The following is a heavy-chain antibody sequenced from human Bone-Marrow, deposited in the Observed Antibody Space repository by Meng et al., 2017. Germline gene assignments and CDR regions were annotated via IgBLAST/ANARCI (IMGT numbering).Heavy chain of an antibody. D-gene: IGHD3-10*01. CDR2: IYYSGST. CDR1: GGSISSSSYY. J-gene: IGHJ4*02. CDR3: ASQRHYGSGIGNPANDY. Sequence: SETLSLTCTVSGGSISSSSYYWGWIRQPPGKGLEWIGSIYYSGSTYYNPSLKSRVTISVDTSKNQFSLKLSSVTAADTAVYYCASQRHYGSGIGNPANDYWGQGTLVTVSS. V-gene: IGHV4-39*07.